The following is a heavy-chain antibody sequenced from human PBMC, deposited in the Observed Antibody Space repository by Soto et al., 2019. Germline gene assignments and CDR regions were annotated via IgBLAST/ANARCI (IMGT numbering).Heavy chain of an antibody. D-gene: IGHD3-9*01. CDR3: ARDMSNILTCYYPYYYYYGMDV. Sequence: GGSLRLSCAASGFTFSSYGMHWVRQAAGKGLEWVAVIGYDGSNKYYADSVKGRFTISRDNSKNTLQLQMNSLRAEDTAVYYCARDMSNILTCYYPYYYYYGMDVWGQGTTVTVSS. CDR1: GFTFSSYG. V-gene: IGHV3-33*01. CDR2: IGYDGSNK. J-gene: IGHJ6*02.